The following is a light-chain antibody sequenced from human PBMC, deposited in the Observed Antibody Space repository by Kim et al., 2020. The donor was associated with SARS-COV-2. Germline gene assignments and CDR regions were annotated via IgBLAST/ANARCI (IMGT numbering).Light chain of an antibody. J-gene: IGLJ1*01. CDR1: SSDVGSYDY. CDR2: DVN. Sequence: SVTISCTGTSSDVGSYDYVSWYQQHPGKAPKLLIYDVNKRPSGVPDRFSGSKSGSTASLTVSWLQAEDEADYYCSSYAGTYTFYVFGSGTKVTVL. V-gene: IGLV2-11*03. CDR3: SSYAGTYTFYV.